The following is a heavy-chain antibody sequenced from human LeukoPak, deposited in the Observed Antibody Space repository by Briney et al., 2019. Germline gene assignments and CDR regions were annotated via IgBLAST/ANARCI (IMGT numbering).Heavy chain of an antibody. V-gene: IGHV4-39*01. CDR3: ARLLVTAIPPIAFDI. CDR2: IYYSGST. J-gene: IGHJ3*02. D-gene: IGHD2-21*02. Sequence: KPSETLSLTCPVSGGSISSSSYYWGWIRPPPGKGLEGVGSIYYSGSTYYTPSLRSRVTISVDTSKNQFSLNLSSVTAADTAVYYCARLLVTAIPPIAFDIWGQGTMVTVSS. CDR1: GGSISSSSYY.